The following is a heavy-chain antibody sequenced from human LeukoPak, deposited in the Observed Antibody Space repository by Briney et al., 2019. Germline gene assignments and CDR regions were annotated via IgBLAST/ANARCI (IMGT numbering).Heavy chain of an antibody. Sequence: SETLSLTCTVSGGSISGINYYWGWIRQPPGKGLDWIGSLYYSGTTYYNPSLKSRVTISVDTSKNQFSLKLTSVTAADTAVYYCARLEMMDYGDYDNFDYWGQGTLVTVSS. CDR2: LYYSGTT. V-gene: IGHV4-39*01. CDR3: ARLEMMDYGDYDNFDY. CDR1: GGSISGINYY. D-gene: IGHD4-17*01. J-gene: IGHJ4*02.